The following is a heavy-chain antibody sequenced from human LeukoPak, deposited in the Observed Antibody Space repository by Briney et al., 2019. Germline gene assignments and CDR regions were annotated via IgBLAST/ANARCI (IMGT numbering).Heavy chain of an antibody. CDR2: IYYSGST. D-gene: IGHD3-3*01. CDR3: AGGDYDFWSGRPRSFDY. Sequence: PSETLSLTCTVSGGSISSGDYYWSWIRQPPGKGLEWIGYIYYSGSTYYNPSLKSRVTISVDTSKNQFSLKLSSVTAADTAVYYCAGGDYDFWSGRPRSFDYWGQGTLVTVSS. V-gene: IGHV4-30-4*02. J-gene: IGHJ4*02. CDR1: GGSISSGDYY.